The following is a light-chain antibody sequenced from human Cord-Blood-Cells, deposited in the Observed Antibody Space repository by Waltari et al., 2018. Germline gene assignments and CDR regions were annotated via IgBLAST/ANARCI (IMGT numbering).Light chain of an antibody. CDR3: SSYTSSSTLV. V-gene: IGLV2-14*01. Sequence: QSALTQPASVAGSPAQSITISSTGTSRDVGGCKYFSWSQQHPGTAAKLMIDVVSNRPSGVSNRFSASKAGNTASLTISVLHAEVETDYYCSSYTSSSTLVFGGGTKLTVL. CDR2: VVS. J-gene: IGLJ2*01. CDR1: SRDVGGCKY.